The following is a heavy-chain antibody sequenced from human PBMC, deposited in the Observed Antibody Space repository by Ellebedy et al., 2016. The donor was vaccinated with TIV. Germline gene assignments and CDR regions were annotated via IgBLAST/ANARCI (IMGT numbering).Heavy chain of an antibody. CDR2: IIPIFGTA. CDR3: ARDLSAVADNWFDP. V-gene: IGHV1-69*13. D-gene: IGHD6-19*01. CDR1: GGTFSSYA. Sequence: ASVKVSCKASGGTFSSYAISWVRQAPGQGLEWMGGIIPIFGTANYAQKFQGRVTITADESTSTAYMELSSLRSEDTAVYYCARDLSAVADNWFDPWGQGTLVTVSS. J-gene: IGHJ5*02.